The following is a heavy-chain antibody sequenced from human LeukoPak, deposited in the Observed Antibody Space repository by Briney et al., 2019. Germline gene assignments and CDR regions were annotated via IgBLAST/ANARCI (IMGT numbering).Heavy chain of an antibody. CDR3: ARSPNPIVAASGVVGLLFDY. CDR1: GGSISSYY. V-gene: IGHV4-59*08. Sequence: SETLSLTCTVSGGSISSYYWSWIRQPPGKGLEWIGYIYYSGSTNYNPSLKSRVTISVDTSKNQFSLKLSSVTAADTAVYYCARSPNPIVAASGVVGLLFDYWGQGTLVTVSS. CDR2: IYYSGST. D-gene: IGHD6-13*01. J-gene: IGHJ4*02.